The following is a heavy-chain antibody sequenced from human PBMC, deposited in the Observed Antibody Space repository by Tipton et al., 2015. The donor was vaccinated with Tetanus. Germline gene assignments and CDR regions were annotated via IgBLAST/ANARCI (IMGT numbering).Heavy chain of an antibody. J-gene: IGHJ5*02. CDR3: ARGYSSSKYNWFDP. D-gene: IGHD6-6*01. CDR1: GGSISSSSYY. CDR2: IYTSGST. Sequence: TLSLTCTVSGGSISSSSYYWSWIRQPAGKGLEWIGRIYTSGSTNYNPSLKSRVTMSVDTSKNQFSLKLSSVTAADTAVYYCARGYSSSKYNWFDPWGQGTLVTVSS. V-gene: IGHV4-61*02.